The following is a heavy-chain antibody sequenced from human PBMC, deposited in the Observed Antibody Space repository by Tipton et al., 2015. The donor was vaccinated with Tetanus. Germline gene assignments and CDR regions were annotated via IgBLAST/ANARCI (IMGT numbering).Heavy chain of an antibody. CDR1: GFTFSSYW. Sequence: GSLRLSCAASGFTFSSYWMSWVRQAPGKGLEWVANIKQDGSEKYYVDSVKGRFTISRDNAKNSLYLQMNSLRAEDTAMYYCARSPLAAGVDPYYFDHWGQGTLVTVSS. J-gene: IGHJ4*02. D-gene: IGHD6-13*01. CDR3: ARSPLAAGVDPYYFDH. CDR2: IKQDGSEK. V-gene: IGHV3-7*01.